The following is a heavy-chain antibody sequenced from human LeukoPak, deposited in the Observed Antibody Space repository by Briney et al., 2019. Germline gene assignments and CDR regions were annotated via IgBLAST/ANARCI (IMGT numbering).Heavy chain of an antibody. CDR3: ARDAAYDFRNPYRYFQH. Sequence: GESLKISCQGSGYSFTSYWIGWVRQAPGKGLDWVGNIKQDGSETYYADSLKGRFTISRDNAKSALYLQMNSLRAEDTAVYYCARDAAYDFRNPYRYFQHWGQGTLVTVSS. CDR1: GYSFTSYW. V-gene: IGHV3-7*01. J-gene: IGHJ1*01. D-gene: IGHD3-3*01. CDR2: IKQDGSET.